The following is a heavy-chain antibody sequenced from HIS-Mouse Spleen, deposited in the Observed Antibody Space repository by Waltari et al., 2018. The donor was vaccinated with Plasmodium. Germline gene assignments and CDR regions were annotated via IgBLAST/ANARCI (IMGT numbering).Heavy chain of an antibody. CDR1: GGSFSGYY. V-gene: IGHV4-34*01. CDR2: INHSGSP. CDR3: ARDPYYDYVGGTFDI. J-gene: IGHJ3*02. D-gene: IGHD3-16*01. Sequence: QVQLQQWGAGLLKPSETLSLTCAVYGGSFSGYYWSWIRQPPGKGLEWIGEINHSGSPNYTPSLKSRVTISVDTSENQFSLKLSSVTAADTAVYYCARDPYYDYVGGTFDIWGQGTMVTVSS.